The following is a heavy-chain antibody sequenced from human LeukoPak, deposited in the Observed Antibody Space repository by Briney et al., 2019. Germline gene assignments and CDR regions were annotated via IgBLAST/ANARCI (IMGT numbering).Heavy chain of an antibody. CDR1: GGTFSSYA. CDR2: IIPILGIA. D-gene: IGHD2-15*01. V-gene: IGHV1-69*04. J-gene: IGHJ6*02. Sequence: GASVKVSCKASGGTFSSYAISWVRQAPGQGLEWMGRIIPILGIANYAQKFQGRVTITADKSTSTAYMELSSLRSEDTAVYYCAREHRDIVVVVVDPVGYYYYGMDVWGQGTTVTVSS. CDR3: AREHRDIVVVVVDPVGYYYYGMDV.